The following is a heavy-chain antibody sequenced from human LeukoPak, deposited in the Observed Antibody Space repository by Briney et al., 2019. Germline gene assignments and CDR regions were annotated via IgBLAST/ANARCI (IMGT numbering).Heavy chain of an antibody. CDR3: ARWDYDYVWGSYPSR. D-gene: IGHD3-16*02. J-gene: IGHJ4*02. CDR1: GFTFSSYA. V-gene: IGHV3-30-3*01. Sequence: GGSLRLSCAASGFTFSSYAMHWVRQAPGKGLEWVAVISYDGSNKYYADSVKGRFTISRDNAKNSLYLQMNSLRAEDTAVYYCARWDYDYVWGSYPSRWGQGTLVTVSS. CDR2: ISYDGSNK.